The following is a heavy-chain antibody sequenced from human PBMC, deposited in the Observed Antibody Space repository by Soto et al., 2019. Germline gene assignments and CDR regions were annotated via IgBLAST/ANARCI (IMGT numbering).Heavy chain of an antibody. CDR1: GYTFTSYG. D-gene: IGHD5-12*01. J-gene: IGHJ4*02. CDR2: ISAYNGNT. V-gene: IGHV1-18*04. Sequence: GASVKVSCKASGYTFTSYGISWVRQAPGQGLEWMGWISAYNGNTNYAQKLQGRVTMTTDTSTSTAYMELRSLRSDDTAVYYCARDLPAMGSGYEPLNYWGQGTLVTVSS. CDR3: ARDLPAMGSGYEPLNY.